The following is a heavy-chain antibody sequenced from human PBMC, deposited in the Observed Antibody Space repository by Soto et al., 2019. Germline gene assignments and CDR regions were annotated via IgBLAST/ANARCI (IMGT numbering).Heavy chain of an antibody. Sequence: GGSLRLSCAASGFTFSSYSMNWVRQAPGKGLEWVSYISSSSSTIYYADSVKGRFTISRDNAKNSLYLQMNSLRDEDTAVYYCARGFHVDWNPYYFDYWGQGTLVTVSS. CDR3: ARGFHVDWNPYYFDY. J-gene: IGHJ4*02. CDR1: GFTFSSYS. CDR2: ISSSSSTI. D-gene: IGHD1-1*01. V-gene: IGHV3-48*02.